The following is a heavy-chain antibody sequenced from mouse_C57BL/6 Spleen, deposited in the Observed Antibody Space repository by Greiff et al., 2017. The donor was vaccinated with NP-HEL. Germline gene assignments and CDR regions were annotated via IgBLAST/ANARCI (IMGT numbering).Heavy chain of an antibody. D-gene: IGHD2-12*01. CDR2: IDPSDSYT. CDR3: ARKGVYYSSPWDY. Sequence: QVQLQQPGAELVRPGTSVKLSCKASGYTFTSYWMHWVKQRPGQGLEWIGVIDPSDSYTNYNQKFKGKATLTVDTSSSTAYMQLSSLTSEDSAVYYCARKGVYYSSPWDYWGQGTTLTVSS. J-gene: IGHJ2*01. V-gene: IGHV1-59*01. CDR1: GYTFTSYW.